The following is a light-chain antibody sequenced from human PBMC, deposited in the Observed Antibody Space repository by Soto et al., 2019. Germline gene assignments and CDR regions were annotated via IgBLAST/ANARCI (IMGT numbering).Light chain of an antibody. CDR3: QHYGSSPPYT. Sequence: EIVLRQSPGILSLSPGERATLLCRASQSVTRSDLAWYQQKPGQAPRLLIYGASSRATGAPDRFSGSGSGTDFTLTIRRLEPEDFAEYYCQHYGSSPPYTFGQGTKLEIK. V-gene: IGKV3-20*01. CDR1: QSVTRSD. CDR2: GAS. J-gene: IGKJ2*01.